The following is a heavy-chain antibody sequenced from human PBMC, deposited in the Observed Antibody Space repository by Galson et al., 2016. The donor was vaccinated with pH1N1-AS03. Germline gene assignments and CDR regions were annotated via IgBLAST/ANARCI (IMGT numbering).Heavy chain of an antibody. V-gene: IGHV4-59*11. Sequence: ETLSLTCTVSGGSINSHYWSWIRQPPGKGLEWIGCIHYSGSTNYNPSLKSRVTISLDTSKRQLSLKLSSVTAADTAVYYCARSPQVISVAGTFPSRFDPWGQGTLVTVSS. CDR3: ARSPQVISVAGTFPSRFDP. CDR2: IHYSGST. D-gene: IGHD6-19*01. CDR1: GGSINSHY. J-gene: IGHJ5*02.